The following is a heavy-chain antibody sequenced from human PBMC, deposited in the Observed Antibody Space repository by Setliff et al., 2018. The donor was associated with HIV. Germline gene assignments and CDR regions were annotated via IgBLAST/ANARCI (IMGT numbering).Heavy chain of an antibody. CDR3: SRSGVPPYYYYGMDV. V-gene: IGHV1-18*01. CDR2: ISGNT. D-gene: IGHD3-10*01. CDR1: GYKFNIFG. Sequence: ASVKVSCKTSGYKFNIFGVSWVRQAPGQGLEWMGWISGNTKFAQKFQGRVTMTTDTSTTTAFMELRSLKADDTGIYYCSRSGVPPYYYYGMDVWGQGTTVTVSS. J-gene: IGHJ6*02.